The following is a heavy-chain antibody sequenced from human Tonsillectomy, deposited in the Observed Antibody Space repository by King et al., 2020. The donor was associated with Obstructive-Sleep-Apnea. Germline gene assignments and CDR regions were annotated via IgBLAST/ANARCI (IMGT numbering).Heavy chain of an antibody. CDR2: INPNSGDA. CDR3: ARDIAAAGSPEYFQH. Sequence: LVQSGAEVKKPGASVKVSCKASGYTFTGYYIHWVRQAPGQGLEWMGWINPNSGDANYAQKFQGWVTMTRDRTISTAYMDLSRLRSDDTAIYYCARDIAAAGSPEYFQHWGQGTLVTVSS. D-gene: IGHD6-13*01. CDR1: GYTFTGYY. J-gene: IGHJ1*01. V-gene: IGHV1-2*04.